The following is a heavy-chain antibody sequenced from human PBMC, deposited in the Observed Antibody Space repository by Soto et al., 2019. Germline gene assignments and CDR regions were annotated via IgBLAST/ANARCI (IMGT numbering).Heavy chain of an antibody. CDR3: AREGSYSAYNFAHGIQLWSFDF. Sequence: NPSETLSLTCTVSGGSINTFYWRWVRQPAGKGLEWIGRIFSGGSTSFNPSLESRVAMSVDTSKNHFSLNLSSVTAADMAVYYCAREGSYSAYNFAHGIQLWSFDFWGQGALVTVSS. D-gene: IGHD5-12*01. CDR2: IFSGGST. V-gene: IGHV4-4*07. CDR1: GGSINTFY. J-gene: IGHJ4*02.